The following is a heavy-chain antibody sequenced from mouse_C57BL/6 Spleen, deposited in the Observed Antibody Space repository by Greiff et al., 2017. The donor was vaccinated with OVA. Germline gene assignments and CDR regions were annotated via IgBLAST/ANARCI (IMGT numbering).Heavy chain of an antibody. CDR3: HYYGSSYRFAY. Sequence: QVQLQQSGAELVKPGASVKLSCKASGYTFTSYWMHWVKQRPGQGLEWIGMIHPNSGSTNYNEKFKSKATLTVDKSSSTAYKQLSSLTSEDSAVYYCHYYGSSYRFAYWGQGTLVTVSA. D-gene: IGHD1-1*01. J-gene: IGHJ3*01. V-gene: IGHV1-64*01. CDR2: IHPNSGST. CDR1: GYTFTSYW.